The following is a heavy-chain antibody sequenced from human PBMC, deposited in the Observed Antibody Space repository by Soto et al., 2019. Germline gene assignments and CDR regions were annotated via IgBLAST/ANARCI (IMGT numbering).Heavy chain of an antibody. CDR1: GFAFSSYG. D-gene: IGHD2-15*01. J-gene: IGHJ6*02. V-gene: IGHV3-30*18. CDR2: ISYDGSNK. CDR3: AKDFCCRPPYVYYYYGMDV. Sequence: GGSLRLSCAASGFAFSSYGMHWVRQAPGKGLEWVAVISYDGSNKYYADSVKGRFTISRDNSKNTLYLQMNSLRAEDTAVYYCAKDFCCRPPYVYYYYGMDVWGQGTTVTVSS.